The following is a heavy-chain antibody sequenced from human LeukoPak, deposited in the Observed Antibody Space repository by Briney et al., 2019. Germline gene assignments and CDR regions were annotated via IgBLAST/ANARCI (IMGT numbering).Heavy chain of an antibody. D-gene: IGHD2-15*01. V-gene: IGHV3-21*01. J-gene: IGHJ6*03. Sequence: GGSLRLSCAASGFTFSSNSMNWVRQAPGKGLKWVSSISSRSSYIYYAESVKGRFTISRDTAKDSLYLQMNSLRDEDTAVYYCARDPYCSGGSCYSDYYYYMDVWGKGTTVTVS. CDR2: ISSRSSYI. CDR3: ARDPYCSGGSCYSDYYYYMDV. CDR1: GFTFSSNS.